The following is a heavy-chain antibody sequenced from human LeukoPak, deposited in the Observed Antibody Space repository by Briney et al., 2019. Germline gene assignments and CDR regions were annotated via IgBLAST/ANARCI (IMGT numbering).Heavy chain of an antibody. CDR1: GFTFSSYG. J-gene: IGHJ6*03. Sequence: GGSLRLSCAASGFTFSSYGMHWVRQAPGKGLEWVAFLRYDGSNKYYADSVKGRFTISRDNSKNTLYLQMNSLRAEDTAVYYCAKDVVNCGSTSCYFYYYMDVWGKGTTVTVSS. D-gene: IGHD2-2*01. CDR2: LRYDGSNK. CDR3: AKDVVNCGSTSCYFYYYMDV. V-gene: IGHV3-30*02.